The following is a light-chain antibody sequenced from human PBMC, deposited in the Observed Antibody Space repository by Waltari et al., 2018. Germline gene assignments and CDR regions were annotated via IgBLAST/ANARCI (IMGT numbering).Light chain of an antibody. Sequence: ANQSVLHSSNNKNYFAWYQQKPGQPPKLLIYWASTRKSGVPDRFSGSGSGTDFTLTISSLQAEDVAVYYCQQFQSHLRTFGQGTKVEIK. CDR1: QSVLHSSNNKNY. V-gene: IGKV4-1*01. CDR2: WAS. CDR3: QQFQSHLRT. J-gene: IGKJ1*01.